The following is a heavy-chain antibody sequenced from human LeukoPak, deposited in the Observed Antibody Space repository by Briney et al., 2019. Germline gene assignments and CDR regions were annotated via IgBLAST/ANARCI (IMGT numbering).Heavy chain of an antibody. D-gene: IGHD3-10*01. CDR1: GFTFTTYW. CDR2: IKQDGSEK. V-gene: IGHV3-7*01. Sequence: GGSLRLSCAPSGFTFTTYWMGWVRQAPGKGRGWGANIKQDGSEKYYGDSVKGRFTISRDNAKNSLSLQMNSLRAEDTAVYYCARPLMYYYGSETYFWFDPWGQGTLVTVSS. CDR3: ARPLMYYYGSETYFWFDP. J-gene: IGHJ5*02.